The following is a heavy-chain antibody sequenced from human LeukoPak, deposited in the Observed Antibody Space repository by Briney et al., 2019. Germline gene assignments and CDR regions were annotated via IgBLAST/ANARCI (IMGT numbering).Heavy chain of an antibody. V-gene: IGHV3-64D*06. CDR2: TYSNGDTT. Sequence: GGSLRLSCSASGFTFSSYVMHWVRQAPGKGPEYVSTTYSNGDTTYYADSVKGRFTISRDNFKNTLYLQMSSLRPEDTALYYCVKDRSGSFAFDYWGQGTLVTVSS. D-gene: IGHD3-10*01. J-gene: IGHJ4*02. CDR3: VKDRSGSFAFDY. CDR1: GFTFSSYV.